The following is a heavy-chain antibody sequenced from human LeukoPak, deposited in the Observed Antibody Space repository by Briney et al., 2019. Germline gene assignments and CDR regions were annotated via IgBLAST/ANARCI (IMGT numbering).Heavy chain of an antibody. J-gene: IGHJ6*02. CDR2: IYYSGST. CDR3: ARIGSPSSPYHYGMDV. D-gene: IGHD6-6*01. Sequence: SETLSLTCTVSGGSISSYYWSWIRQPPGKGLEWVGYIYYSGSTNYNPSLKSRVTISVDTSKNQFSLKLSSVTAADTAVYYCARIGSPSSPYHYGMDVWGQGTTVTVSS. CDR1: GGSISSYY. V-gene: IGHV4-59*01.